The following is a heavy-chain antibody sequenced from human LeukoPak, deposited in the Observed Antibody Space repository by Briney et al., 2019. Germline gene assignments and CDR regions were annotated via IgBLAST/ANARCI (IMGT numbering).Heavy chain of an antibody. D-gene: IGHD6-19*01. CDR3: ARPYSSGWYGDFDY. CDR2: ISYDGSDK. CDR1: GFTFSDYY. J-gene: IGHJ4*02. V-gene: IGHV3-30*03. Sequence: GGSLRLSCAASGFTFSDYYMSWIRQAPGKGLEWVAVISYDGSDKYYADSVKGRFTISRDNSKNTLYLQMNSLRVEDAAVYYCARPYSSGWYGDFDYWGQGTLVTVSS.